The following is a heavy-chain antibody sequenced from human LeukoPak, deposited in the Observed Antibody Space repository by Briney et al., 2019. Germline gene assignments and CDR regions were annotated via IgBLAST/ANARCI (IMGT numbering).Heavy chain of an antibody. CDR1: GFTFDDYG. Sequence: GGSLRLSCAASGFTFDDYGMSWVRQAPGKGLEWVSGINWNGGSTGYADSVKGRFTISRDNAKNSLYLQMNSLRAEDTALYYCARAHVGDITMIVVVMSYYYYMDVWGKGTTVTVSS. CDR3: ARAHVGDITMIVVVMSYYYYMDV. V-gene: IGHV3-20*04. CDR2: INWNGGST. D-gene: IGHD3-22*01. J-gene: IGHJ6*03.